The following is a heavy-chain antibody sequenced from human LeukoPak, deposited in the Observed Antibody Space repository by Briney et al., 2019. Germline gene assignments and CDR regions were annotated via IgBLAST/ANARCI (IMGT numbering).Heavy chain of an antibody. CDR2: TKNKANSYKT. D-gene: IGHD3-22*01. J-gene: IGHJ4*02. V-gene: IGHV3-72*01. CDR3: ARAGDYYSTGDC. Sequence: GGSLRLSCAASGFTLSDHYMDWVRQAPGKGLEWVGRTKNKANSYKTEYAASVKGRFTISRDDSKNSLYLQMNSLKTDDTAVYYCARAGDYYSTGDCWGQGTLVTVSS. CDR1: GFTLSDHY.